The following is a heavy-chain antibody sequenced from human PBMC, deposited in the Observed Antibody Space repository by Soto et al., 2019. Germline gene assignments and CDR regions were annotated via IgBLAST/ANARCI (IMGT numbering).Heavy chain of an antibody. V-gene: IGHV3-9*01. Sequence: EVQLVESGGGLVQPGRSLRLSCAASGFSFENYAMHWVRQAPGKGLEWDSGISWHSGNLGYADSVRGRFTISRDNAKNSLYLQMNSLRPEDTGLYYCAKDKVYSNYEHYFDYWGQGTLVTVSS. CDR3: AKDKVYSNYEHYFDY. D-gene: IGHD4-4*01. CDR2: ISWHSGNL. J-gene: IGHJ4*02. CDR1: GFSFENYA.